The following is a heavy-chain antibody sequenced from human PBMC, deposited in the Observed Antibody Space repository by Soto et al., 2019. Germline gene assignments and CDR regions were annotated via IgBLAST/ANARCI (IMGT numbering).Heavy chain of an antibody. Sequence: SETLSLTCTVSGGSISSYYWSWIRQPPGEGLEWIGYIYYSGSTNYNPSLKSRVTISVDTSKNQFSLKLSSVTAADTAVYYCARDVDDWYFDLWGRGTLVTVSS. CDR3: ARDVDDWYFDL. CDR2: IYYSGST. J-gene: IGHJ2*01. V-gene: IGHV4-59*01. D-gene: IGHD2-21*01. CDR1: GGSISSYY.